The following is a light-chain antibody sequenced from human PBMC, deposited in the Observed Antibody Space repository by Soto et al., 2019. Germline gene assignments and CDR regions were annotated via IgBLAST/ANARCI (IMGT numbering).Light chain of an antibody. V-gene: IGKV3D-15*01. Sequence: EIVMTQSPVTLSVSPGERVTLSCRASQNVNINLAWYQQRPGQAPRVLIYGASNRASGTPDRFSGSGSGTDFTLTISSLEPDDFALYYCQQYKDWPPLTFSGGTRVEIK. CDR1: QNVNIN. J-gene: IGKJ4*01. CDR2: GAS. CDR3: QQYKDWPPLT.